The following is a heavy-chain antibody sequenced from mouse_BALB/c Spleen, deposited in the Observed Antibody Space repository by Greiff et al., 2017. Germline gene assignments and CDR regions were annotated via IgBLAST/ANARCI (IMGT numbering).Heavy chain of an antibody. V-gene: IGHV5-17*02. J-gene: IGHJ2*01. CDR2: ISSGSSTI. CDR1: GFTFSSFG. CDR3: AREGYYA. Sequence: EVHLVESGGGLVQPGGSRKLSCAASGFTFSSFGMHWVRQAPEKGLEWVAYISSGSSTIYYADTVKGRFTISRDNPKNTLFLQMTSLRSEDTAMYYCAREGYYAWGQGTTLTVSS. D-gene: IGHD2-3*01.